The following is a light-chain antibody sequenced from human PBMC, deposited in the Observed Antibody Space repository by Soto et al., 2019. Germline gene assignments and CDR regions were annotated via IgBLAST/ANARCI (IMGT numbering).Light chain of an antibody. V-gene: IGLV2-14*03. J-gene: IGLJ1*01. Sequence: QSVLTQPASVSGSPGQSITLSCTGTSSDVGGYNYVSWYQQHPGKAPKLMIYDVSNRPSGVSNRFSGSKSGNTASLTISGLQAEDEADYYCSSYTSSITFYVFGTGTKVT. CDR3: SSYTSSITFYV. CDR2: DVS. CDR1: SSDVGGYNY.